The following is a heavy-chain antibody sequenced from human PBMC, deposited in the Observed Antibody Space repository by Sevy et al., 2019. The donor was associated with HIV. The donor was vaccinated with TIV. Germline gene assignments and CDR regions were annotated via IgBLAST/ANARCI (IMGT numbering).Heavy chain of an antibody. CDR3: ATHAGIAAAGRVFDY. V-gene: IGHV3-72*01. D-gene: IGHD6-13*01. CDR1: GFTFSDHY. J-gene: IGHJ4*02. Sequence: GGSLRLSCAASGFTFSDHYMEWVRQAPGKGLEWVGRIRNKADSYTTEYAASVKGRFTISRDDSKNSLYLLMNSLKTDDTAVYYCATHAGIAAAGRVFDYWGQGTLVNVSS. CDR2: IRNKADSYTT.